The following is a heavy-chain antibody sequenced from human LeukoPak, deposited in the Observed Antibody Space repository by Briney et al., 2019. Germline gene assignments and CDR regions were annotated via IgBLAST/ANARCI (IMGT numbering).Heavy chain of an antibody. Sequence: GASLQISCEVSGYSFPNFWIGWVRQLPGKGLEWMGIIYPGDSDVKYNPSFQGQVTISAAKSINTAYLQWSSLKASDTAMYYCATTYITSPWDYWGQGTLVTVSS. CDR3: ATTYITSPWDY. CDR2: IYPGDSDV. CDR1: GYSFPNFW. D-gene: IGHD2-2*02. V-gene: IGHV5-51*01. J-gene: IGHJ4*02.